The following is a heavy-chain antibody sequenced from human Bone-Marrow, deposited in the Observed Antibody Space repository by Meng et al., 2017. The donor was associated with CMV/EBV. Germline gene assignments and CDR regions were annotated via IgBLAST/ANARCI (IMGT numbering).Heavy chain of an antibody. Sequence: GGSLRLSCAGSGFTFSSYTMNWVRQAPGKGLEWVSSISSSGSYIFYADSVKGRFTISRDNAKSSLYLQMKSLRAEDTALYYCARVHGKARDYWGPGTLVTVSS. CDR2: ISSSGSYI. J-gene: IGHJ4*02. CDR1: GFTFSSYT. CDR3: ARVHGKARDY. V-gene: IGHV3-21*01. D-gene: IGHD6-6*01.